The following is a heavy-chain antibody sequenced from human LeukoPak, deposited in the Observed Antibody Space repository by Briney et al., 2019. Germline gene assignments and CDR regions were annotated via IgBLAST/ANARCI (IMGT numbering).Heavy chain of an antibody. V-gene: IGHV3-66*01. D-gene: IGHD6-25*01. CDR2: LYSGGST. CDR3: ARDRGRYYMDV. Sequence: PGGSLRPSCAASGFTFSSYSMNWVRQAPGKGLEWVSVLYSGGSTYYADSVKGRFTISRDNSKNTLYLQMNSLRAGDTAVYYCARDRGRYYMDVWGKGTTVTISS. J-gene: IGHJ6*03. CDR1: GFTFSSYS.